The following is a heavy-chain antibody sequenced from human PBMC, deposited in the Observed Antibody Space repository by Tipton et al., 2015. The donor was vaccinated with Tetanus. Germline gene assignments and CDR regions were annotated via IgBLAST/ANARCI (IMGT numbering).Heavy chain of an antibody. CDR2: IFYIGSA. V-gene: IGHV4-39*01. Sequence: TLSLTCTVPGGSISSSSYYWGWIRQPPGKGLEWIGNIFYIGSAYYNPSLRSRVTISVDTSKNQFSLKLSSVTAADTALYYCARRVTMPSAPSRYFDYWGQGTLVTVSS. J-gene: IGHJ4*02. D-gene: IGHD4/OR15-4a*01. CDR1: GGSISSSSYY. CDR3: ARRVTMPSAPSRYFDY.